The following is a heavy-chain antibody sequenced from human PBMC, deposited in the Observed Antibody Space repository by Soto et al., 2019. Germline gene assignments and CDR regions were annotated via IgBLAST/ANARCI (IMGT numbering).Heavy chain of an antibody. J-gene: IGHJ6*02. CDR2: INASNGNT. CDR1: RYTFTSYA. Sequence: GTSVNVCCESSRYTFTSYAIYWVPQATGQRLECMGWINASNGNTKYSQKFKGRVTITRDTSASTANMELSSLRSEDTAVYYWAKGAIEYSSSPGYYYYGMDVWGQGTTVTVSS. CDR3: AKGAIEYSSSPGYYYYGMDV. V-gene: IGHV1-3*01. D-gene: IGHD6-6*01.